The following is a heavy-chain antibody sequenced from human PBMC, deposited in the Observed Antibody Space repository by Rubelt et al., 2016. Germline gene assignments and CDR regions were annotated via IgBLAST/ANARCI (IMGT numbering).Heavy chain of an antibody. J-gene: IGHJ4*02. CDR3: ATIKRGGTLPVSDY. Sequence: QVQLQESGPGLVKPSQTLSLTCTVSGGSISSGGYYWSWIRQHPGKGLEWIGYNYYSGSTYYNPSRNSRFTISVDTSKTQFSLKLSTVTAADTAVYYCATIKRGGTLPVSDYWGQGTLVTVSS. CDR1: GGSISSGGYY. CDR2: NYYSGST. D-gene: IGHD2-15*01. V-gene: IGHV4-31*03.